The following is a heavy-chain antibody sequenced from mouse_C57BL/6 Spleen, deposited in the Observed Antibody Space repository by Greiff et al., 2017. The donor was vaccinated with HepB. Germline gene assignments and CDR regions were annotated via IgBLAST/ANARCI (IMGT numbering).Heavy chain of an antibody. D-gene: IGHD1-1*01. Sequence: DVQLVESGGGLVQPKGSLKLSCAASGFSFNTYAMNWVRQAPGKGLEWVARIRSKSNNYATYYADSVKDRFTISRDDSESMLYLQMNNLKTEDTAMYYCVRPYYGSSYGWFAYWGQGTLVTVSA. CDR3: VRPYYGSSYGWFAY. CDR2: IRSKSNNYAT. J-gene: IGHJ3*01. V-gene: IGHV10-1*01. CDR1: GFSFNTYA.